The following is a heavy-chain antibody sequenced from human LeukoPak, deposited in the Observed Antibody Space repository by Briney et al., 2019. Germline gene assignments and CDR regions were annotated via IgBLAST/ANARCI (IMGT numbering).Heavy chain of an antibody. CDR3: ARDTTSWSGWYFDL. Sequence: PSEALSLTCAVYGGSFSGYYWSWIRQPPGKGLEWIGEINHSGSTNYNPSLKSRVTISVGTSKNQFSLKLSSVTAADTAVYYCARDTTSWSGWYFDLWGRGTLVTVSS. J-gene: IGHJ2*01. V-gene: IGHV4-34*01. D-gene: IGHD1-1*01. CDR1: GGSFSGYY. CDR2: INHSGST.